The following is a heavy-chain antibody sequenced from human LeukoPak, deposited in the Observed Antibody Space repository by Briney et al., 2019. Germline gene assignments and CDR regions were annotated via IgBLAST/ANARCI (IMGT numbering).Heavy chain of an antibody. CDR1: GFTFGSYA. CDR2: ISGSGGST. V-gene: IGHV3-23*01. J-gene: IGHJ6*02. CDR3: AKGKYCSGGSCYYYYYGMDV. Sequence: GGSLRLSCAASGFTFGSYALSWVRKAPGKGLEWVSAISGSGGSTYYADSVKGRFTISRDNSKNTLYLQMNSLRAEDTAVYYCAKGKYCSGGSCYYYYYGMDVWGQGTTVTVSS. D-gene: IGHD2-15*01.